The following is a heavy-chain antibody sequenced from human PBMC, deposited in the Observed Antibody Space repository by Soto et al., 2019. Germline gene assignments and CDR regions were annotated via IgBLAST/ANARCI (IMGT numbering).Heavy chain of an antibody. J-gene: IGHJ4*02. CDR1: GFTVSSNY. CDR3: ARDEVYGDYDY. CDR2: IYSGGST. Sequence: EVQLVESGGGLIQPGGSLRLSCAASGFTVSSNYMSWVRQAPGKGLEWVSVIYSGGSTYYADSVKGRFTTSRDNPKNTLYLQMNSLRAEDTAVYYCARDEVYGDYDYWGQGTLVTVSS. D-gene: IGHD4-17*01. V-gene: IGHV3-53*01.